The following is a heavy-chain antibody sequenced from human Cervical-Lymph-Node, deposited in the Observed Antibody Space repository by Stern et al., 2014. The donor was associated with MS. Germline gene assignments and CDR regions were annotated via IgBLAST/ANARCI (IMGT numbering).Heavy chain of an antibody. CDR3: ATDRNLNWFDP. Sequence: VHLVESGAEVKKPGASVKVSCKASGYTFTNYYIHWVRQAPGQGLEWMGWINPNSGYTNDAQKCQGWVTMTSDTSISTAYMELSRLTSDDTAIYYCATDRNLNWFDPWGQGTLVTVSS. CDR2: INPNSGYT. J-gene: IGHJ5*02. V-gene: IGHV1-2*04. CDR1: GYTFTNYY. D-gene: IGHD1-14*01.